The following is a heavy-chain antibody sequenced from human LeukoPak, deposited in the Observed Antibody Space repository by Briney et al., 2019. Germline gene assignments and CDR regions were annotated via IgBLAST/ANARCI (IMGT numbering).Heavy chain of an antibody. CDR1: GYTFTSYD. Sequence: ASVKVSCKASGYTFTSYDINWVRQATGQGLEWMGWMNPNSGNTGYAQKFQGRVTMTRNTSISTAYMELSSLRSEDTAVYYCARQGGEIVVVDNWFDPWGQGTLVTVSS. D-gene: IGHD3-22*01. CDR3: ARQGGEIVVVDNWFDP. J-gene: IGHJ5*02. V-gene: IGHV1-8*01. CDR2: MNPNSGNT.